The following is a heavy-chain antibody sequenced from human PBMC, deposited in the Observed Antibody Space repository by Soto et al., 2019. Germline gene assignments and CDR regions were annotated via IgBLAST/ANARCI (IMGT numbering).Heavy chain of an antibody. Sequence: GASLKISCKGSGYSFTSYWISWVRQMPGKGLEWMGRIDPSDSYTNYSPSFQGHVTISADKSISTAYLQWSSLKASDTAMYYCARLDIAARGWADRYYYGMEVWGQGTTVTVSS. CDR3: ARLDIAARGWADRYYYGMEV. V-gene: IGHV5-10-1*01. CDR1: GYSFTSYW. D-gene: IGHD6-6*01. CDR2: IDPSDSYT. J-gene: IGHJ6*02.